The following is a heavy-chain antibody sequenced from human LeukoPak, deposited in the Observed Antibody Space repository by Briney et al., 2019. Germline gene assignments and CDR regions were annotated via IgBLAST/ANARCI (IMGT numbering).Heavy chain of an antibody. CDR2: INTNTGSP. D-gene: IGHD3-22*01. J-gene: IGHJ4*02. CDR1: GYTFTSYA. CDR3: AGDNRARNYYDSSGYSFDY. V-gene: IGHV7-4-1*02. Sequence: ASVKVSCKASGYTFTSYAMNWVRQAPGQGLEWMGWINTNTGSPTYAQGFTGRFVFSLDTSVSTAYLQISSLKAEDTAVYYCAGDNRARNYYDSSGYSFDYWGQGTLVTVSS.